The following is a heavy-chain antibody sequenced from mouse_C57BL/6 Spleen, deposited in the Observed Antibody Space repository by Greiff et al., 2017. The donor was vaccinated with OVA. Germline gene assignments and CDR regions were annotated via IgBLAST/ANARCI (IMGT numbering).Heavy chain of an antibody. D-gene: IGHD3-1*01. J-gene: IGHJ2*01. CDR1: GYAFSSSW. Sequence: QVQLQQSGPELVKPGASVKISCKASGYAFSSSWMNWVKQRPGKGLEWIGRIYPGDGDTNYNGKFKAKATLTADKSSSTAYMQLSSLTSEDSAVYFCARSGESGLDYWGQGTTLTVSS. V-gene: IGHV1-82*01. CDR2: IYPGDGDT. CDR3: ARSGESGLDY.